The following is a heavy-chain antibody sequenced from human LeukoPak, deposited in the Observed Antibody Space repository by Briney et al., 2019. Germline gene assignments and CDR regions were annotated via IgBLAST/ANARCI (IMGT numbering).Heavy chain of an antibody. V-gene: IGHV1-69*04. CDR2: IIPILGIA. CDR3: ARDLDIVVVPAATHYYYGMDV. J-gene: IGHJ6*02. Sequence: SVKVPCKASGGTFSSYAISWVRQAPGQGLEWMGRIIPILGIANYAQKFQGRVTITADKSTSTAYMELSSLRSEDTAVYYCARDLDIVVVPAATHYYYGMDVWGQGTTVTVSS. D-gene: IGHD2-2*03. CDR1: GGTFSSYA.